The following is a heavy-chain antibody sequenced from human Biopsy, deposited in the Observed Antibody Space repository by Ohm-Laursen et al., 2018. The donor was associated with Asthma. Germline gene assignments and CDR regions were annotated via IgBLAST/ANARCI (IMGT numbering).Heavy chain of an antibody. CDR2: ISYDGSSI. CDR3: AREGVTGTHIED. Sequence: SLRLSCSASRFTYEMHWVRQAPGKGLERVAVISYDGSSIYYADSVKGRFTISRDNSKNTLSLQMNSLTAEDTAVYYCAREGVTGTHIEDWGQGTLVTVSS. J-gene: IGHJ4*02. D-gene: IGHD2-21*02. V-gene: IGHV3-30-3*01. CDR1: RFTYE.